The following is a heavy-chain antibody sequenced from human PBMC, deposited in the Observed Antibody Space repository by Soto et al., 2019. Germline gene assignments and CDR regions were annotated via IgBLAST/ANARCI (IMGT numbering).Heavy chain of an antibody. CDR2: IYYSVST. V-gene: IGHV4-31*03. D-gene: IGHD3-3*01. CDR3: AKVSRITIFGGGWFDP. J-gene: IGHJ5*02. CDR1: GGSISSGTYY. Sequence: SETLSLTCTVSGGSISSGTYYWSWIRQHPGKGLEWIGYIYYSVSTYYKPTLKSRTIISVDKAKNPVSLSMNSVTAADTAIYYCAKVSRITIFGGGWFDPWGQGTLVTVSS.